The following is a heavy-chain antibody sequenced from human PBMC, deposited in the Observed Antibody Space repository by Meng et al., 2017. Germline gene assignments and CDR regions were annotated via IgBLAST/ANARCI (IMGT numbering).Heavy chain of an antibody. V-gene: IGHV3-7*01. CDR2: INKDGSTK. CDR3: ARWQTGYSGHGIDY. D-gene: IGHD5-12*01. CDR1: GFTFSQYW. Sequence: GESLKISCAASGFTFSQYWMTWVRQAPGKGLEWVANINKDGSTKSYVDSVKGRFTISRDNAKNSLYLQMNSLRAEDTAVYYCARWQTGYSGHGIDYWGQGTLVTVSS. J-gene: IGHJ4*02.